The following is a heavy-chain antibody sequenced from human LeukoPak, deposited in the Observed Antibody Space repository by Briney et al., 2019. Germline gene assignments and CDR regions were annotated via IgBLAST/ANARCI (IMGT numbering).Heavy chain of an antibody. CDR2: INPNSGGT. CDR1: GYTFTDYY. Sequence: ASVKVSCKTSGYTFTDYYMHWVRQAPGQGLEWMGWINPNSGGTNYAQKFQGRVTMTRDTSISTAYMELSRLRSDDTAVYYCARNTDYCSGGSCYVYYMDVWGKGTTVTVSS. J-gene: IGHJ6*03. V-gene: IGHV1-2*02. D-gene: IGHD2-15*01. CDR3: ARNTDYCSGGSCYVYYMDV.